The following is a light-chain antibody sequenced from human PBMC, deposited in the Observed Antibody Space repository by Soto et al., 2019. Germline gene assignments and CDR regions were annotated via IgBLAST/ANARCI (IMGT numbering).Light chain of an antibody. CDR3: SSYRSSTAFV. CDR1: SSDVGGYNY. Sequence: QSALSQPASVSGSPGQSITISCTGTSSDVGGYNYDSWCQQHPGKAPKLMIYEVSNRPSGISNRFSDPKSGNTASLTISGLQAEAEADYYCSSYRSSTAFVFGTGTKVTVL. V-gene: IGLV2-14*01. J-gene: IGLJ1*01. CDR2: EVS.